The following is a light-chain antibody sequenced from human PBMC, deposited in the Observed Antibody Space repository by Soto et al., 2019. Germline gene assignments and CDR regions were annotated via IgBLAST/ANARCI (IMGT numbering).Light chain of an antibody. CDR2: WAS. J-gene: IGKJ2*01. Sequence: DIVMTQSPDSLAVSLGERATINCKSSQSVFKGSNNKNCLAWYQQKPGQPPKLLLYWASTRESGVPDRFSGSGSVTDFTLTISSLQAEDVAIYYCQQFSRPPFFPFGQGTKVEIK. CDR3: QQFSRPPFFP. V-gene: IGKV4-1*01. CDR1: QSVFKGSNNKNC.